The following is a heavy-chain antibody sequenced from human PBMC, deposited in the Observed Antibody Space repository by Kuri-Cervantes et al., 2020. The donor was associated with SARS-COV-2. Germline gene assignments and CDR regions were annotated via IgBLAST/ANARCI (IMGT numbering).Heavy chain of an antibody. D-gene: IGHD5-24*01. J-gene: IGHJ4*02. CDR2: ISSSGSTI. V-gene: IGHV3-11*01. CDR1: GFTFSDYY. Sequence: LSLTCAASGFTFSDYYMSWIRQAPGKGLEWVSYISSSGSTIYYADSVKGQFTISRDNAKNSLYLQMNSLRAEDTAVYYCARPEMVRGVDYWGQGTLVTVSS. CDR3: ARPEMVRGVDY.